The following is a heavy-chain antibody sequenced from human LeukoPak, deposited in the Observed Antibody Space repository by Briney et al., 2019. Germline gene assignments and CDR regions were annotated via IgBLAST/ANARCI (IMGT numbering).Heavy chain of an antibody. D-gene: IGHD1-14*01. V-gene: IGHV3-23*01. CDR3: AKESITNSGDTFDY. Sequence: GGSLRLSCAASGFPFTNYAMTWVRQAPGRGLEWISAITGGASTTYYADSVKGRFTISRDNLKNTVSLQMNNLRAEDTVVYYCAKESITNSGDTFDYWGQGNLVTVSS. J-gene: IGHJ4*02. CDR2: ITGGASTT. CDR1: GFPFTNYA.